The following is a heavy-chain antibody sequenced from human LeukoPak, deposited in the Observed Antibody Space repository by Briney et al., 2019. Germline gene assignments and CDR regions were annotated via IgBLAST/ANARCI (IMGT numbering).Heavy chain of an antibody. D-gene: IGHD4-23*01. V-gene: IGHV3-21*04. J-gene: IGHJ3*02. Sequence: GGSLRLSCAASGFTFSSYSMNWVRQAPGKGLEWVSSISSSSSYIYYADSVKGRFTISKDNAKNSLYLQMNSLRAEDTAVYYCASGVTSSAFDIWGQGTMVTVSS. CDR2: ISSSSSYI. CDR1: GFTFSSYS. CDR3: ASGVTSSAFDI.